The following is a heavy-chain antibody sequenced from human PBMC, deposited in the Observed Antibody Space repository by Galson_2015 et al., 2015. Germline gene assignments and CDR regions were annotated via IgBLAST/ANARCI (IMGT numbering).Heavy chain of an antibody. CDR2: FDPEDGET. Sequence: SVKVSCKVSGYTLTELSMHWVRQAPGKGLEWMGGFDPEDGETIYAQKFQGRVTMTEDTSTDTAYMELSSLRSEDTAVYYCVSYDSSGYYYEYYFDYWGQGTLVTVSS. V-gene: IGHV1-24*01. D-gene: IGHD3-22*01. CDR1: GYTLTELS. J-gene: IGHJ4*02. CDR3: VSYDSSGYYYEYYFDY.